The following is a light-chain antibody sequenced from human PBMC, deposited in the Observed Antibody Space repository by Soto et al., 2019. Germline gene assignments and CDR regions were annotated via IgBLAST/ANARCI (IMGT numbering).Light chain of an antibody. Sequence: DIQMTQSPSTLAASVGDRVTITCRASQSISVWLAWYQQKAGKAPNLLIYGASSLQSGVPPRFSGSGSGTDFTLTISRLEPEDFAMYYCQHYGASRWTFGQGTKVDIK. CDR3: QHYGASRWT. J-gene: IGKJ1*01. CDR1: QSISVW. CDR2: GAS. V-gene: IGKV1-5*01.